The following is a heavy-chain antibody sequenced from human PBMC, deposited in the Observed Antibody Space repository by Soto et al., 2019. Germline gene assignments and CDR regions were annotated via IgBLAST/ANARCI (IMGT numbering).Heavy chain of an antibody. Sequence: SETLSLTCAVYDGSFTGFHWPWIRRPPGKGLEWIGEIKHSGSTNYNPSLTRRVTISVDTSKNQFSLKLNSVTAADTAVYYCARGVPFGHYSMDVWGQGTTVTVSS. CDR2: IKHSGST. CDR1: DGSFTGFH. V-gene: IGHV4-34*01. CDR3: ARGVPFGHYSMDV. D-gene: IGHD3-3*01. J-gene: IGHJ6*02.